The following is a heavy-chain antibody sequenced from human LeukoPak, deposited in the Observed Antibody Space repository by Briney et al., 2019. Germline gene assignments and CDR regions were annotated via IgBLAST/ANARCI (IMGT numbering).Heavy chain of an antibody. CDR1: GGSISSYY. J-gene: IGHJ3*02. CDR2: IYYSGST. D-gene: IGHD2-15*01. Sequence: SETLSLTCTVSGGSISSYYWSWIRQPPGKGLEWIGYIYYSGSTNYNPSLKSRVTISVDMSKNQFSLKLSSVTAADTAVYYCARLMFFYCSGGSCYYAFDIWGQGTMVTVSS. V-gene: IGHV4-59*08. CDR3: ARLMFFYCSGGSCYYAFDI.